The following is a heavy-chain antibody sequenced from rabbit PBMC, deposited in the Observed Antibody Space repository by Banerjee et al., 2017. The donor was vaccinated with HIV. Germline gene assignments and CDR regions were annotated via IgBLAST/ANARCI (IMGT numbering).Heavy chain of an antibody. CDR1: GFDFSSYG. D-gene: IGHD7-1*01. CDR3: ARRGAGRDPGYGL. CDR2: IGTSSGNT. Sequence: QEQLEESGGGLVTLGGSLKLSCKASGFDFSSYGISWVRQAPGKGLEWIGCIGTSSGNTYYASWAKGRFTISKTSSTTVTLQMTSLTAADTATYFCARRGAGRDPGYGLWGPGTLVTVS. V-gene: IGHV1S45*01. J-gene: IGHJ4*01.